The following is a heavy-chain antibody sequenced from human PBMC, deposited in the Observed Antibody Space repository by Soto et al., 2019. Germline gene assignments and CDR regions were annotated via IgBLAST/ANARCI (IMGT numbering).Heavy chain of an antibody. J-gene: IGHJ1*01. CDR3: AREYYSSGTH. V-gene: IGHV3-74*01. CDR2: ISENGGIT. D-gene: IGHD3-10*01. CDR1: GFTFSTYW. Sequence: EVQLVESGGGLVQPGGSLRLSCAASGFTFSTYWMQWVRQVPGEGLVWVSSISENGGITTYADSVKGRLTISRDNAKNTQYLQMNGLRVEDTAIYYCAREYYSSGTHWGQGTLVTVST.